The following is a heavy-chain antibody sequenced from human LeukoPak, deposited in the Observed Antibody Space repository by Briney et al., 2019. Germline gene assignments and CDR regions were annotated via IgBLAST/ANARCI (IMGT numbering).Heavy chain of an antibody. CDR1: GFTFSSYS. Sequence: GGSLRLSCAASGFTFSSYSMNWVRQAPGKGLEWVSSISSSSSYIYYADSVKGRFTISRDNAKSSLYLQMNSLRAEDTAVYYCARGLTTVTPPLGYWGQGTLVTVSS. CDR3: ARGLTTVTPPLGY. J-gene: IGHJ4*02. V-gene: IGHV3-21*01. D-gene: IGHD4-17*01. CDR2: ISSSSSYI.